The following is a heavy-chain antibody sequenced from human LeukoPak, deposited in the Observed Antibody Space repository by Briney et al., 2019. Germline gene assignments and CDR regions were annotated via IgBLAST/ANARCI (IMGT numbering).Heavy chain of an antibody. D-gene: IGHD4-23*01. J-gene: IGHJ4*02. V-gene: IGHV4-61*02. CDR2: IYTSGST. CDR3: ARFTDTYGGNGGPIDY. CDR1: GGSISSGSYY. Sequence: SQTLSLTCTVSGGSISSGSYYWSWIRQPAGKGLEWIGRIYTSGSTNYNPSLKSRVTISVDTSKNQFSLKLSSVTAADTAVYYCARFTDTYGGNGGPIDYWGQGTLVTVSS.